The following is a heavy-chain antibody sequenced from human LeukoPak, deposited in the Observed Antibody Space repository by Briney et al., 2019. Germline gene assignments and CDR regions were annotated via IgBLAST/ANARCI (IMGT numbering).Heavy chain of an antibody. CDR1: GFTFSSYS. V-gene: IGHV3-23*01. Sequence: GGSLRLSCAASGFTFSSYSMIWVRQPPGKGLEWVSSIFPSGGEIHYADSVRGRFTISRDNSKSTLSLQMNSLRAEDTAVYYCAKVRGSIMGGYSFDYWGQGTLVTVSS. CDR2: IFPSGGEI. D-gene: IGHD3-16*01. J-gene: IGHJ4*02. CDR3: AKVRGSIMGGYSFDY.